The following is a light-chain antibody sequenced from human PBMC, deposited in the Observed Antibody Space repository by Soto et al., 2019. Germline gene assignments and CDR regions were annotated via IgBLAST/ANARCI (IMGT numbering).Light chain of an antibody. CDR2: SAS. CDR1: QSISTY. J-gene: IGKJ4*01. Sequence: DIQMTQSPSSLSASVGDRVTITCRASQSISTYLNWYQQKPGEAPQLLIYSASNLQTGVPSRFSGSGSGTDFTLTISSLQPEDFATYYCQQSYNSLLLTFGGGTKVE. CDR3: QQSYNSLLLT. V-gene: IGKV1-39*01.